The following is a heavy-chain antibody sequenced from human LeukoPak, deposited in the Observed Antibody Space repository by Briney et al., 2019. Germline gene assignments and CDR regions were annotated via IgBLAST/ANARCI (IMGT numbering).Heavy chain of an antibody. CDR3: ARRIAGSDTGGYFQE. CDR2: ISGSGGST. V-gene: IGHV3-23*01. CDR1: GFTFSSYA. Sequence: PGGSLKLSCAASGFTFSSYAMSWVRQAPGKGLEWVSAISGSGGSTYYADSVKGRFTITRDKSKNTLYLQMNSLRAEDTAVYYCARRIAGSDTGGYFQEWGQGTLATVSS. D-gene: IGHD6-13*01. J-gene: IGHJ1*01.